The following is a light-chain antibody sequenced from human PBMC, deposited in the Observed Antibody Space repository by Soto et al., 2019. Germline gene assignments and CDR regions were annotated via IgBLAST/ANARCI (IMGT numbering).Light chain of an antibody. CDR3: QKFGSSPRFT. J-gene: IGKJ3*01. Sequence: EIVLTQSPGTLSLSPGDRATLSCWASQTVSSTHLAWYQQKPGQAPRLLIHGASNRATGIPDRFSGNGSGTDFTLTISRLEPEDFAVYYCQKFGSSPRFTFGPGTKVESK. CDR1: QTVSSTH. CDR2: GAS. V-gene: IGKV3-20*01.